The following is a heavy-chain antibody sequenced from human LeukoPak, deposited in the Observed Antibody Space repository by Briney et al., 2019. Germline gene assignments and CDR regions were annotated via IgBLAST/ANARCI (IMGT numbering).Heavy chain of an antibody. Sequence: PSETLSPTCTVSGGSINSYYGSWIRQPPGKGLEWIGYISYSGSTNYNPSLKSRVTISVDTSKNQFSLRLNSVTAADTAVYYCARIMGSGWYPLDYWGQGTLVTVSS. CDR1: GGSINSYY. CDR2: ISYSGST. J-gene: IGHJ4*02. D-gene: IGHD6-19*01. V-gene: IGHV4-59*01. CDR3: ARIMGSGWYPLDY.